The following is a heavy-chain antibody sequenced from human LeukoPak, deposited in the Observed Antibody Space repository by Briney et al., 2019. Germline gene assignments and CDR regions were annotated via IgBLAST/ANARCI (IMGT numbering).Heavy chain of an antibody. CDR3: ARGVTAAGPYWYFDL. CDR2: IYTSGST. J-gene: IGHJ2*01. Sequence: SETLSLTCTVSGGSFSTYYWSWLRQPAGKGLEWIGRIYTSGSTHYNPSLKSRVTMSLDTSKNQFSLKLSSVTAADTAVYYCARGVTAAGPYWYFDLWGRGTLVTVSS. D-gene: IGHD6-13*01. CDR1: GGSFSTYY. V-gene: IGHV4-4*07.